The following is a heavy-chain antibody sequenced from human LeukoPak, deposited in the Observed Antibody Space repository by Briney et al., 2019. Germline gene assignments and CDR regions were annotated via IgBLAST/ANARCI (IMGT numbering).Heavy chain of an antibody. CDR3: ARYCGGDCFGMDV. D-gene: IGHD2-21*01. CDR1: GFTFSSYS. V-gene: IGHV3-21*01. Sequence: GGSLRLSCAASGFTFSSYSMNWVRQAPGKGLEWVSSISSSSSYIYYADSVKGRFTISRDNAKNSLYLQMNSLRAEDTAVYYCARYCGGDCFGMDVWGQGTTVTVSS. CDR2: ISSSSSYI. J-gene: IGHJ6*02.